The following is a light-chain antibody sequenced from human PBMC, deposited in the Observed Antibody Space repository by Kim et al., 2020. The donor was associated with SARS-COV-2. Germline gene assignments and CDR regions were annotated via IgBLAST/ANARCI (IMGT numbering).Light chain of an antibody. CDR1: SDEVGSYNL. CDR3: CSYAGPYTVI. V-gene: IGLV2-23*02. Sequence: GRWITIACTGTSDEVGSYNLVSWDQHHPGKAPQLIIYDVSQRPSGISTRFSGSKAANTASLTISGLHAEDEGDYYCCSYAGPYTVIFGGGTQLTVL. J-gene: IGLJ2*01. CDR2: DVS.